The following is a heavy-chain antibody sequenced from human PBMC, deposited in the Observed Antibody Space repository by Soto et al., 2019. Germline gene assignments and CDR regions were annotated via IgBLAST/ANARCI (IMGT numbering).Heavy chain of an antibody. CDR2: IYYSGST. CDR3: ARVRSSTSPYPIGY. CDR1: GGSISSGGYY. D-gene: IGHD2-2*01. J-gene: IGHJ4*02. V-gene: IGHV4-31*03. Sequence: QVQLQESGPGLVKPSQTLSLTCTVSGGSISSGGYYWSWIRQHPGKGLEWIGYIYYSGSTYYNPPLKSRVTISVDTSKNQLSLKLSSVTAADTAVYYCARVRSSTSPYPIGYWGQGTLVTVSS.